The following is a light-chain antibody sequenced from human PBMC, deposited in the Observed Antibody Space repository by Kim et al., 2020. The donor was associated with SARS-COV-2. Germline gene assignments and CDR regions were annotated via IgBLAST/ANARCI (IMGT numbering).Light chain of an antibody. CDR1: QSISNY. CDR3: QQSYSTPRT. J-gene: IGKJ1*01. V-gene: IGKV1-39*01. CDR2: AAS. Sequence: ASVGDRVTITCRASQSISNYLNWYQQKPGKAPKLLIYAASTLQSGAPSRFSGSGSGTDFTLAISSLQPEDFATYYCQQSYSTPRTFGPGTKVDIK.